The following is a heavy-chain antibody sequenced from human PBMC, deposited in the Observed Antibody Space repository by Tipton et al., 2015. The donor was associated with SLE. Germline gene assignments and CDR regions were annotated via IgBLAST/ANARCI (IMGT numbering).Heavy chain of an antibody. V-gene: IGHV4-4*07. J-gene: IGHJ6*02. CDR2: IYTSGST. D-gene: IGHD6-13*01. Sequence: LRLTCTVSGGSISSYYWSWIRQPAGKGLEWIGRIYTSGSTNYNPSLKSRVTMSVDTSKNQFSLKLSSVTAADTAVYYCARVIAAAGTAGDYYYGMDVWGQGTMVTVSS. CDR1: GGSISSYY. CDR3: ARVIAAAGTAGDYYYGMDV.